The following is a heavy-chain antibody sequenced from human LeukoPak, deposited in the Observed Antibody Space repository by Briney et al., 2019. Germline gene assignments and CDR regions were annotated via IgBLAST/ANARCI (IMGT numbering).Heavy chain of an antibody. J-gene: IGHJ4*02. Sequence: GGSLRLSCAASGFSNYAMAWVRQAPGKGLEWVSAISGDGSATYYGNSVKGRFTISRDNSKNTLYLQMNSLRAEDTAVFYCAKYWGSSYNYAPFDSWGQGTLVTVSS. V-gene: IGHV3-23*01. D-gene: IGHD3-10*01. CDR2: ISGDGSAT. CDR1: GFSNYA. CDR3: AKYWGSSYNYAPFDS.